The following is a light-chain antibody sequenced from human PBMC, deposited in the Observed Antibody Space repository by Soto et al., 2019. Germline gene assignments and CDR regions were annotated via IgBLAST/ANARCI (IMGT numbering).Light chain of an antibody. J-gene: IGKJ3*01. CDR2: AAS. CDR3: QQYYSYPFP. CDR1: QGISSY. V-gene: IGKV1-8*01. Sequence: AIRMTQSPSSFSASTGDRVTITCRASQGISSYLAWYQQKPGKAPKLLIYAASTLQGGVPSRFSGSGSGTDFTLTISCLLSEDFATYYCQQYYSYPFPFGPGTKVDIK.